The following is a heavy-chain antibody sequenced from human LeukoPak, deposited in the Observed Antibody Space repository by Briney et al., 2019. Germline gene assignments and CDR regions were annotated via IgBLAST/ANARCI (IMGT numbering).Heavy chain of an antibody. D-gene: IGHD6-13*01. Sequence: SETLSLTCTVSGGAISSYHWSWIRQPAGKGLEWIGYIYYSGSTNYNPSLKSRVTISVDTSKNQFSLKLSSVTAADTAVYYCARLGSSWYLRYGMDVWGQGTTVTVSS. CDR3: ARLGSSWYLRYGMDV. J-gene: IGHJ6*02. V-gene: IGHV4-59*08. CDR1: GGAISSYH. CDR2: IYYSGST.